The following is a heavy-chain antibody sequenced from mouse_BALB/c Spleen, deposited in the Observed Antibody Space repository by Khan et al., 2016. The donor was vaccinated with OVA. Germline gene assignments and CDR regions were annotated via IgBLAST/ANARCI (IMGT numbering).Heavy chain of an antibody. V-gene: IGHV3-1*02. D-gene: IGHD1-1*01. CDR2: IHYSGST. CDR3: ARSGTTVLAYWYFDV. J-gene: IGHJ1*01. CDR1: GYSITSGYS. Sequence: VQLKQSGPDLVKPSQSLSLTCTVTGYSITSGYSWHWIRQFPGNKLEWMGNIHYSGSTNYNPSLKSRISITRDTSKNQFFLQLNSVTTEDTATYYCARSGTTVLAYWYFDVWGAGTTVTVSS.